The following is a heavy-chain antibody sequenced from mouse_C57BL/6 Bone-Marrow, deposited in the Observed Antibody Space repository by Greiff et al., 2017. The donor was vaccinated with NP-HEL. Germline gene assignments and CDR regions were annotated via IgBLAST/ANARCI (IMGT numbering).Heavy chain of an antibody. CDR2: IDPENGDT. J-gene: IGHJ3*01. CDR1: GFNIKDDY. CDR3: TTWGYYYGSSIAY. D-gene: IGHD1-1*01. Sequence: VQLQQSGAELVRPGASVKLSCTASGFNIKDDYMHWVKQMPEQGLEWIGWIDPENGDTEYASKFQGKATITADTSSNTAYLQLSSLTSEDTAVYYCTTWGYYYGSSIAYWGQGTLVTVSA. V-gene: IGHV14-4*01.